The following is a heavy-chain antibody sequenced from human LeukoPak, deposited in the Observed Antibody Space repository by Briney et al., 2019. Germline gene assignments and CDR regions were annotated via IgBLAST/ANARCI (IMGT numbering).Heavy chain of an antibody. V-gene: IGHV4-59*01. CDR3: ARGGYDILTGYSVGWFDP. CDR2: IYYSGST. D-gene: IGHD3-9*01. Sequence: SETLSLTCTVSGGSISSYYWSWIRQPPGKGLEWIGYIYYSGSTNYNPSLKSRVTISVDTSKNQFSLKLSSVTAADTAVYYCARGGYDILTGYSVGWFDPWGQGTLVTVSS. CDR1: GGSISSYY. J-gene: IGHJ5*02.